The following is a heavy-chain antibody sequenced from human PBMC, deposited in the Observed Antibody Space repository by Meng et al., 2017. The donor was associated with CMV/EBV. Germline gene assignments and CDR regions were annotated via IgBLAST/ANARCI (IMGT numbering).Heavy chain of an antibody. CDR3: AQSYDSSGYMTTYFDY. CDR2: IYSGGST. D-gene: IGHD3-22*01. J-gene: IGHJ4*02. CDR1: GFSVSSNY. Sequence: GESLKISCAASGFSVSSNYMSWVRQAPGKGLEWVSVIYSGGSTYYADSVKGRFTISRDNSKNTLYLQMNSLRGEDTAVYYCAQSYDSSGYMTTYFDYWGQGTLVTVSS. V-gene: IGHV3-53*01.